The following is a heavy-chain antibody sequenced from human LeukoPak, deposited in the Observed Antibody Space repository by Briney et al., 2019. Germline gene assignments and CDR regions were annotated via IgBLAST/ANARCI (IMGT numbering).Heavy chain of an antibody. V-gene: IGHV1-69*13. CDR3: ARDARGSYSQGYFDY. D-gene: IGHD1-26*01. CDR2: IIPIFDTA. Sequence: ASVKVSCKASGGTFSSYGISWVRQAPGQGLEWMGGIIPIFDTANYAQKFQGGVTITADESTSTAYMELSSLRSEDTAVCYCARDARGSYSQGYFDYWGQGTLVTVSS. CDR1: GGTFSSYG. J-gene: IGHJ4*02.